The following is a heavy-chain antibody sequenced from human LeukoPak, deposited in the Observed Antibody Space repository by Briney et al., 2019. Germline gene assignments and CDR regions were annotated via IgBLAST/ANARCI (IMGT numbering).Heavy chain of an antibody. CDR3: AKNRGVVVAPSIDY. D-gene: IGHD2-15*01. CDR1: GFTFSSYA. CDR2: ISGSGGST. V-gene: IGHV3-23*01. Sequence: GGSLRLSCAASGFTFSSYAMSWVRQAPGKGLEWVSAISGSGGSTYYADSVKGRFTISRDNSKNTLYLQMNSLRAEDTAVYYCAKNRGVVVAPSIDYWGQGTLVTVSS. J-gene: IGHJ4*02.